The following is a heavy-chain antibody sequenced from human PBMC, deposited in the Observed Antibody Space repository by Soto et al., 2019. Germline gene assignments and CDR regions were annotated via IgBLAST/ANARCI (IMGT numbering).Heavy chain of an antibody. CDR1: GGSISSSSYY. CDR2: IYYSGST. V-gene: IGHV4-39*01. D-gene: IGHD2-8*01. CDR3: AGCTNGVCYGWFDP. Sequence: ETLSLTCTVSGGSISSSSYYWGWIRQPPGKGLEWIGSIYYSGSTYYNPSLKSRVTISVDTSKNQFSLKLSSVTAADTAVYYCAGCTNGVCYGWFDPWGQGTLVTVSS. J-gene: IGHJ5*02.